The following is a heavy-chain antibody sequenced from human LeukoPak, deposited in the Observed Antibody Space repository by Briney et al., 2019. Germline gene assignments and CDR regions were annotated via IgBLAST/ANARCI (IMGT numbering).Heavy chain of an antibody. CDR2: INPNSGGT. Sequence: GASVKVSCKASGYTFTSYGISWVRQAPGQGLEWMGWINPNSGGTNYAQKFQGRVTMTRDTSISTAYMELSRLRSDDTAVYYCARFHPSLRAFDIWGQGTMVTVSS. CDR1: GYTFTSYG. V-gene: IGHV1-2*02. CDR3: ARFHPSLRAFDI. J-gene: IGHJ3*02.